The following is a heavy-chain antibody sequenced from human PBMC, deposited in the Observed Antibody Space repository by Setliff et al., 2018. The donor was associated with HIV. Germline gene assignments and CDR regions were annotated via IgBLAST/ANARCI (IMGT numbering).Heavy chain of an antibody. Sequence: GGSLRLSCEASGFPFSAYAFSWVRQAPGKGLEWVSTSGNGGIIVYTDSVKGRFTMSRDNSKNTLYLQMNSLRAEDTAVYYCAKQGSGYDYYYMDVWGKGTTVTVSS. J-gene: IGHJ6*03. CDR1: GFPFSAYA. D-gene: IGHD3-22*01. CDR3: AKQGSGYDYYYMDV. CDR2: SGNGGII. V-gene: IGHV3-23*01.